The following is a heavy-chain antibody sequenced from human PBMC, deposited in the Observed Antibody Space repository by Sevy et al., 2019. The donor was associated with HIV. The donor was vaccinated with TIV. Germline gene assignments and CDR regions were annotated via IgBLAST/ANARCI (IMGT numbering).Heavy chain of an antibody. CDR1: GFSFRRFG. D-gene: IGHD4-17*01. Sequence: GGSLRLSCAASGFSFRRFGMHWVRQAPGKGLEWVALISDDGSEKNYGDSIKGRFTISRDNSRDTLYLQMNSLRAEDTAVYYCARDHVKDGDLGDYYYFAMDVWGQGTTVTVSS. CDR3: ARDHVKDGDLGDYYYFAMDV. V-gene: IGHV3-30*03. CDR2: ISDDGSEK. J-gene: IGHJ6*02.